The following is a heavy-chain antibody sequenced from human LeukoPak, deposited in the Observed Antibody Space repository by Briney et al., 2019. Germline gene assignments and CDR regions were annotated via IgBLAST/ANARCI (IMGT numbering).Heavy chain of an antibody. J-gene: IGHJ4*02. V-gene: IGHV4-31*03. CDR2: IYNSGSP. CDR3: ARDHTGNGHFDY. Sequence: TLSLTCTVSGDSIISGGYHWSWIRQHPGKGLEWIGHIYNSGSPFYNTSLKSRVTISVDTSKNQFSLKLSSVTAADTAVYFCARDHTGNGHFDYWGQGTLVTVSS. D-gene: IGHD1-1*01. CDR1: GDSIISGGYH.